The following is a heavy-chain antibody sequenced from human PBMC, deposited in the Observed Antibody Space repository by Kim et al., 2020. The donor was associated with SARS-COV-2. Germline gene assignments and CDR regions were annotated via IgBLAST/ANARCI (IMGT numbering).Heavy chain of an antibody. CDR1: GASIGTDY. CDR2: IFYTGKT. Sequence: SGTLSLTCTISGASIGTDYWTWIRQSPGRGLEWIGYIFYTGKTSYNPSLRSRVSLSLDTSRNQFSLRLNSVTAADTAVYFCARLPDINGWPFDYWAQGTLVTVSS. V-gene: IGHV4-59*08. D-gene: IGHD6-19*01. CDR3: ARLPDINGWPFDY. J-gene: IGHJ4*02.